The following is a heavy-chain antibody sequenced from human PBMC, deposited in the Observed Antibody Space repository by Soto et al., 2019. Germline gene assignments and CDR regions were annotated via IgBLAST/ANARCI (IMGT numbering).Heavy chain of an antibody. CDR1: GFSLADYP. CDR2: SSPRGDTI. V-gene: IGHV3-48*02. Sequence: GGSLRLSCVASGFSLADYPMNWVRQTPGKGLEWISYSSPRGDTIYYADSVEGRFTISRDNARNSLSLHMSSLRDEDSALYYCAKGPHTNVGWPYYFESWGQGVPVTVSS. D-gene: IGHD6-19*01. J-gene: IGHJ4*02. CDR3: AKGPHTNVGWPYYFES.